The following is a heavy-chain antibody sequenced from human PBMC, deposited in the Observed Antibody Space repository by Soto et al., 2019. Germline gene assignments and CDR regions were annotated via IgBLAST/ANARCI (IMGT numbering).Heavy chain of an antibody. J-gene: IGHJ5*02. CDR2: IIPIFGTA. CDR1: GGTFSSYA. Sequence: SVKVSCKASGGTFSSYAISWVRQAPGQGLEWMGGIIPIFGTANYAQKFQGRVTITADESTSTAYMELGSLRSEDTAVYYCAREGYCTNGVCGESWFDPWGQGTLVTVSS. V-gene: IGHV1-69*13. CDR3: AREGYCTNGVCGESWFDP. D-gene: IGHD2-8*01.